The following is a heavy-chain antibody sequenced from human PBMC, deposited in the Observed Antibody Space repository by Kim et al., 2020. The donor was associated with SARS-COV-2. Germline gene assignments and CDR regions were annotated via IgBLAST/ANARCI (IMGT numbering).Heavy chain of an antibody. CDR3: ARDRAQGGKKYYYYYGMDV. J-gene: IGHJ6*02. CDR2: IYHSGST. Sequence: SETLSLTCAVSGGSISSSNWWSWVRQPPGKGLEWIGEIYHSGSTNYNPSLKSRVTISVDKSKNQFSLKLSSVTAADTAVYYCARDRAQGGKKYYYYYGMDVWGQGTTVTVSS. V-gene: IGHV4-4*02. D-gene: IGHD1-26*01. CDR1: GGSISSSNW.